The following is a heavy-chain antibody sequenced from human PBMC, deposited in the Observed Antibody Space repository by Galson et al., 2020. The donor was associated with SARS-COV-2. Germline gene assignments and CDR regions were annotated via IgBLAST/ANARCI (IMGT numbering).Heavy chain of an antibody. CDR3: AMSNVAATFLCWFDP. Sequence: ASVKVSCKVSGYTLTELSMHWVRQAPGKGLEWMGGFDPEDGETIYAQKFQGRVTMTEDTSTDTAYMELSSLRSEDTAVYYCAMSNVAATFLCWFDPWGQGTLVTVSS. CDR2: FDPEDGET. V-gene: IGHV1-24*01. CDR1: GYTLTELS. D-gene: IGHD2-15*01. J-gene: IGHJ5*02.